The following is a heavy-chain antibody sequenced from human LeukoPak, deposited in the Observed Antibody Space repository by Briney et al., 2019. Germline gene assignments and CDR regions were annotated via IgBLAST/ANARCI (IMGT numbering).Heavy chain of an antibody. D-gene: IGHD3-3*01. CDR1: GFTFSSYW. CDR3: ARDSVEWYIFDY. Sequence: PGGSLRLSCAASGFTFSSYWMHWVPQAPGKGPVWVARTNRDGSSTAYADAVKGRFTISKDNAKNTLYLLMNSLRAEDTAVYYCARDSVEWYIFDYWGQGTLVTVSS. J-gene: IGHJ4*02. V-gene: IGHV3-74*01. CDR2: TNRDGSST.